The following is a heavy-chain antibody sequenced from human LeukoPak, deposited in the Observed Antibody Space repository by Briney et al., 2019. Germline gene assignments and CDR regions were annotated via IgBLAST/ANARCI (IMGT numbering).Heavy chain of an antibody. CDR1: GYTITGYY. CDR3: ARGVAGVYSWFDP. D-gene: IGHD5/OR15-5a*01. J-gene: IGHJ5*02. CDR2: IKPNGGDA. Sequence: AAVKVSCKAFGYTITGYYIHWVRQAPGQGLECMGWIKPNGGDATYAQKFQGRVAMTRDTSINTAYMELSRLRYDDTAIYYCARGVAGVYSWFDPWGQGTLVTVSS. V-gene: IGHV1-2*02.